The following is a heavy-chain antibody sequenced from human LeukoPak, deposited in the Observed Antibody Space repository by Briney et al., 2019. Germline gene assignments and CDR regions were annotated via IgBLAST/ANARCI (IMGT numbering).Heavy chain of an antibody. Sequence: GGSLRLSCAVSGLTFNNFAMSWVRQAPGKGLEWVSCIEDGGHTYYADSVEGRFTISRDNSKNTLYLQLSSLRAEDTAVYYCARGRYYFEYWGQGTLVTVSS. J-gene: IGHJ4*02. D-gene: IGHD4-17*01. CDR3: ARGRYYFEY. V-gene: IGHV3-23*01. CDR2: IEDGGHT. CDR1: GLTFNNFA.